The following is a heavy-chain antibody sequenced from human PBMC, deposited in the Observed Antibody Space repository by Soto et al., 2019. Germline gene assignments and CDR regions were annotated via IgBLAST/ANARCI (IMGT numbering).Heavy chain of an antibody. Sequence: QVQLVESGGGVVQPGRSLRLSCAASGVTFSSYAMHWVRQAPGKGLEWVAVISDDGSNKYYADSVKGRFTISRDNSKNTLYLQMNSLRAEDTAVYYCAILLLDQFDYLGQGTLVTVSS. D-gene: IGHD1-1*01. CDR2: ISDDGSNK. CDR1: GVTFSSYA. V-gene: IGHV3-30-3*01. CDR3: AILLLDQFDY. J-gene: IGHJ4*02.